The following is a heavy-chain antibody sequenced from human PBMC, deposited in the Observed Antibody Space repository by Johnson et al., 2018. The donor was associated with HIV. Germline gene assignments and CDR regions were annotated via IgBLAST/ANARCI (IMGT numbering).Heavy chain of an antibody. V-gene: IGHV3-30*18. CDR1: GFTFSSYG. CDR3: AKDLVVTAPGAFDI. J-gene: IGHJ3*02. CDR2: VSYDGSNK. Sequence: QVQLVESGGGVVQPGRSLRLSCAASGFTFSSYGMHWVRQAPGKGLEWVAVVSYDGSNKYYADSVRGLTISRDNSKNTLYLQLSSLRSEDTAVYYCAKDLVVTAPGAFDIWGQGTMVTVSS. D-gene: IGHD2-21*02.